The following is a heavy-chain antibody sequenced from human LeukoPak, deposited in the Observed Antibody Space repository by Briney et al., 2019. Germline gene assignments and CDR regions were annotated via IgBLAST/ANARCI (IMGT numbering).Heavy chain of an antibody. CDR3: ARYGSGSYYKAGYFDY. J-gene: IGHJ4*02. Sequence: PGGSLRLSCAASGFTVSSNYMSWVRQAPGKGLEWVSVIYSGGSTYYADSVKGRFTISRDNSKNTLYLQMNSLRAEDTAVYYCARYGSGSYYKAGYFDYWGQGTLVTVSS. D-gene: IGHD3-10*01. CDR1: GFTVSSNY. V-gene: IGHV3-53*01. CDR2: IYSGGST.